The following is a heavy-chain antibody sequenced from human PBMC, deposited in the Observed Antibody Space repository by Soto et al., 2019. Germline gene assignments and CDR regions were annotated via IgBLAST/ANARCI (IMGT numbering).Heavy chain of an antibody. J-gene: IGHJ5*02. V-gene: IGHV5-51*01. CDR3: AIQRLEVGYNWFDP. D-gene: IGHD1-1*01. CDR2: IYPGASDT. Sequence: GESLKISCKGSGYVFNSFWLAWVRQMPGKGLEWMGQIYPGASDTRYSPSFEGQVTISADKSMNTAYLQWSSLKASDTAMYYCAIQRLEVGYNWFDPRGQGTLVTVSS. CDR1: GYVFNSFW.